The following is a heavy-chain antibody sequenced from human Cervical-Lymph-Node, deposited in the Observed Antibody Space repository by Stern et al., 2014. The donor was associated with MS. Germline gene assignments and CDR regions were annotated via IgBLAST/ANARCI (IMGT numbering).Heavy chain of an antibody. D-gene: IGHD3-16*01. J-gene: IGHJ4*02. CDR2: ISYIGST. CDR3: ARSDRLWGSFDY. Sequence: QVQLQESGPGLVKPSQTLSLTCTVSGASISTVGYYWSWIRQHPGKSLEWIAYISYIGSTYYNPSLKSRVSISADTSKNQFSLNLTSVTAADTALYYCARSDRLWGSFDYWGQGTLVAVSS. V-gene: IGHV4-31*03. CDR1: GASISTVGYY.